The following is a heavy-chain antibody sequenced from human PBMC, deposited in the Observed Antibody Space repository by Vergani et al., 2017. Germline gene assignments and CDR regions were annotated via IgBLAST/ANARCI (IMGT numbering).Heavy chain of an antibody. D-gene: IGHD3-10*01. J-gene: IGHJ4*02. CDR3: AKQYFVSGNYLFDY. V-gene: IGHV3-23*01. Sequence: EVQLLESGGGLVQPGGSLRLTCAASEFTFSNYAMNWVRQAPGKGLEWVSGSSGSGVSTYYTDSVKGRFTISRDNSKNMLFLQMNNLRTEDTAIYYCAKQYFVSGNYLFDYGGQGTLVTVSS. CDR1: EFTFSNYA. CDR2: SSGSGVST.